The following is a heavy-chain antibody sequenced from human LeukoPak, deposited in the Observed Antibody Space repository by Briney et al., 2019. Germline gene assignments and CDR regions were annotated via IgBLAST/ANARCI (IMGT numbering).Heavy chain of an antibody. V-gene: IGHV1-18*01. J-gene: IGHJ4*02. Sequence: GASVKVSCKASGYTFTSSGISWVRQAPGQGLEWMGWISIYTVYSNYAQNLQGRFTMPADTSTSTSYMELSSLRSDDTAMYYCAKNSSGGYSEYWGQGTLVNVSS. D-gene: IGHD6-19*01. CDR2: ISIYTVYS. CDR1: GYTFTSSG. CDR3: AKNSSGGYSEY.